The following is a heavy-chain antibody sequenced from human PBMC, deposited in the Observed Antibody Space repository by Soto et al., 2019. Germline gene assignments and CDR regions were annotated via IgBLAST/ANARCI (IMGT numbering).Heavy chain of an antibody. CDR2: IYYSGST. CDR1: GGSISSYY. V-gene: IGHV4-59*01. Sequence: SETLSLTCTVSGGSISSYYWSWIRQPPGKGLEWIGYIYYSGSTNYNPSLKSRVTISVDTSKNQFSLKLSSVTAADTAVYYCARFSGRGYCSGGSCYPEYYFDYWGQGTLVTVSS. J-gene: IGHJ4*02. CDR3: ARFSGRGYCSGGSCYPEYYFDY. D-gene: IGHD2-15*01.